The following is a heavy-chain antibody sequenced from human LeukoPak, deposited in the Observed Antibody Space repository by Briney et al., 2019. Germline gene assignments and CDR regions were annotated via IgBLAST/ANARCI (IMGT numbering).Heavy chain of an antibody. CDR3: GRGGWYKDY. CDR2: IYYNGNT. CDR1: GGSISPYY. D-gene: IGHD6-19*01. J-gene: IGHJ4*02. Sequence: SETLSLTCTVSGGSISPYYWSWIRQPPGKGLESIGYIYYNGNTNYNPSLRSRVTISVETSKNQFSLRLSSVTAADTAVYYCGRGGWYKDYWGQGTLVTVSS. V-gene: IGHV4-59*01.